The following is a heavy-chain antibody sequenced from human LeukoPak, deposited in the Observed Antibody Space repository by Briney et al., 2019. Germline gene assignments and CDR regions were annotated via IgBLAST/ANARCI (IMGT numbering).Heavy chain of an antibody. Sequence: GGSLRLSCAVSRLTFSNYAMMWLRQAPGQGLEWVSAINSGHWALYADSVQGRFTISRDNGKKTVFLQMNSLSAEDTAVYYCARILEGYYYFGLDVWGQGTTVIVSS. D-gene: IGHD3/OR15-3a*01. V-gene: IGHV3-23*01. J-gene: IGHJ6*02. CDR2: INSGHWA. CDR1: RLTFSNYA. CDR3: ARILEGYYYFGLDV.